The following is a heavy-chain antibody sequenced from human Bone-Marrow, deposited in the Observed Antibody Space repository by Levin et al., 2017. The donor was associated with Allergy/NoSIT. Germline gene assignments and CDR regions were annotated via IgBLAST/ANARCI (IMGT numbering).Heavy chain of an antibody. CDR3: AKGGIVSGVHP. J-gene: IGHJ5*02. Sequence: GESLKISCAASGFSFSTYAMSWVRQAPGKGLECVSVISGSGGSTSYADSVKGRFTISRDNSKNTLYLQIHSLRAEDMAVYYCAKGGIVSGVHPWGQGTMVTVAS. CDR1: GFSFSTYA. CDR2: ISGSGGST. D-gene: IGHD3-22*01. V-gene: IGHV3-23*01.